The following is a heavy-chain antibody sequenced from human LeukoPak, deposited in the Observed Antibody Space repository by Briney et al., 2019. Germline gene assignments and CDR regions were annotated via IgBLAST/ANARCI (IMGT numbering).Heavy chain of an antibody. CDR2: IYSGGST. CDR3: ARIADEYSPSPGWFDP. V-gene: IGHV3-53*01. CDR1: GFTVSSNY. D-gene: IGHD5-18*01. Sequence: GGSLRLSCAASGFTVSSNYMSWVRQAPGKGLEWVSVIYSGGSTYYADSVKGRFTISRDNSKNTLYLQMNSLRAEDTAVYYCARIADEYSPSPGWFDPWGQGTLVTVSS. J-gene: IGHJ5*02.